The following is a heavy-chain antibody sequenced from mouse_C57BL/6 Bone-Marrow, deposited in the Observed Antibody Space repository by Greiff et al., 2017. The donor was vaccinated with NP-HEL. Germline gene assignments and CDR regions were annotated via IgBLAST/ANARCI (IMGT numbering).Heavy chain of an antibody. J-gene: IGHJ2*01. Sequence: EVQRVESGGGLVKPGGSLKLSCAASGFTFSDYGMHWVRQAPEKGLEWVAYISSGSSTIYYADTVKGRFTISRANAKNTLFLQRTSLRSEDTAMYYCARPVYGNSFDYWGQGTTLTVSS. V-gene: IGHV5-17*01. CDR2: ISSGSSTI. D-gene: IGHD2-1*01. CDR3: ARPVYGNSFDY. CDR1: GFTFSDYG.